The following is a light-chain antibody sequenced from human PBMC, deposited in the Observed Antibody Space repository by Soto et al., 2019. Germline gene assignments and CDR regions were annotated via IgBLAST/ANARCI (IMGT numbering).Light chain of an antibody. CDR2: KAS. Sequence: DIQMTQSPSTLSASVGDRVTITCRASQSISSWLAWYQQKPGKAPKLLIYKASSLESGVPSSFSGSGSGTEFTLTISSLQPDDFATYYCQQYNSFPYTSGQGTKLEIK. V-gene: IGKV1-5*03. CDR1: QSISSW. CDR3: QQYNSFPYT. J-gene: IGKJ2*01.